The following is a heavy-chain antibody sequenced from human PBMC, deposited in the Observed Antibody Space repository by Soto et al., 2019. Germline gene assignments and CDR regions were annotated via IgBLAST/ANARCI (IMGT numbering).Heavy chain of an antibody. CDR1: GFTFSGSA. CDR3: SSKRYYGSSGRPERANY. D-gene: IGHD3-22*01. V-gene: IGHV3-73*01. J-gene: IGHJ4*02. Sequence: EVQLVESGGGLGQPGGSLKLSCAASGFTFSGSAMHWVRQASGKGLEWVGRVRSKANNYATGYAASVQGRFTISRDDSKNTAYLHMNSLKTDDTAVYYCSSKRYYGSSGRPERANYWGQGTLVTVSS. CDR2: VRSKANNYAT.